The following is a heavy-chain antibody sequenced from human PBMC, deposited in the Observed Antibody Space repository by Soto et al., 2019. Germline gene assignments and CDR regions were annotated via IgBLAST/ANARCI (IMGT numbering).Heavy chain of an antibody. D-gene: IGHD6-19*01. CDR3: AKDSSGWSDWYFDL. J-gene: IGHJ2*01. V-gene: IGHV3-9*01. Sequence: DVQLVESGGGLVQPGRSLRLSCAASGFTFDDYAMHWVRQAPGKGLEWVSGISWNSGSIGYADSVKGRFTISRDNAKNSLYLQMNSLRAEDTALYYCAKDSSGWSDWYFDLWGRGTLVTVSS. CDR1: GFTFDDYA. CDR2: ISWNSGSI.